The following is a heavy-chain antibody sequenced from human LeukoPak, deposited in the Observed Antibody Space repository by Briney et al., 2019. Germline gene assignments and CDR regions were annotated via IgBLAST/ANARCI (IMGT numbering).Heavy chain of an antibody. Sequence: SVKVSCKASGGTFSSYAISWVRQAPGQGLEWMGGIIPIFGTANYAQKFQGRVTITTDESTSTVYMELSSLRSEDTAVYYCASGGIAARVGGFDYWGQGTLVTVSS. CDR3: ASGGIAARVGGFDY. CDR1: GGTFSSYA. CDR2: IIPIFGTA. J-gene: IGHJ4*02. V-gene: IGHV1-69*05. D-gene: IGHD6-6*01.